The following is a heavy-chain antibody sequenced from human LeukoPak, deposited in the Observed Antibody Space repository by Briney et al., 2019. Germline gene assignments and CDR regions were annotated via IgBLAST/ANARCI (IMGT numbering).Heavy chain of an antibody. CDR1: GYMFTSYW. Sequence: GESLKISCKGSGYMFTSYWIAWVHQMPGKGLEWMGIINPDDSDTRYSPSFQGQVTISADKSISTAYLRWSSLQASDTAMYYCARQLELQNYYGMDVWGQGTTVTVSS. J-gene: IGHJ6*02. V-gene: IGHV5-51*07. D-gene: IGHD1-7*01. CDR3: ARQLELQNYYGMDV. CDR2: INPDDSDT.